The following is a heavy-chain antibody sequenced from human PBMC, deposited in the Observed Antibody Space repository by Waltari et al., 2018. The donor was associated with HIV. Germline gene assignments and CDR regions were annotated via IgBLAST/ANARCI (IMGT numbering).Heavy chain of an antibody. J-gene: IGHJ4*02. CDR3: ASRSGGSRRPFDY. CDR2: IPHSVNI. D-gene: IGHD2-15*01. Sequence: QVYLQESGPGLVKPSQTLSLTCTVSGASISSGGYYWNWIRQHPGKGLEWIGYIPHSVNIYYNPSLKSRVTISIDTTKNQFSRKLTSVTAADTAVFYCASRSGGSRRPFDYWGQGTLVTVSS. CDR1: GASISSGGYY. V-gene: IGHV4-31*03.